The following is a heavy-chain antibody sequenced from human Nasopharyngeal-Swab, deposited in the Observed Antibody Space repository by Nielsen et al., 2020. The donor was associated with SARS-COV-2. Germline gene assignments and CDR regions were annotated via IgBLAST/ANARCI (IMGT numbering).Heavy chain of an antibody. CDR2: MNPNSGNT. V-gene: IGHV1-8*01. CDR3: ARGSLSYAAAAGMLSIYYYYYYYMDV. Sequence: ASVKVSCKASGYTFTSYDINWVRQATGQGLEWMGWMNPNSGNTGYAQKFQGRVTMTRNTSISTAYMELSGLRSEDTAVYYCARGSLSYAAAAGMLSIYYYYYYYMDVWGKGTTVTVSS. D-gene: IGHD6-13*01. J-gene: IGHJ6*03. CDR1: GYTFTSYD.